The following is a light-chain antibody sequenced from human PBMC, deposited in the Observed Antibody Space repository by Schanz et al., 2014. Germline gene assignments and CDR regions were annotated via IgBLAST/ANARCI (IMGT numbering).Light chain of an antibody. J-gene: IGLJ3*02. Sequence: QSVLTQPRSVSGSPGQSVSISCTGTSSGVGDLNYVSWYQQLPGKAPKLMISEVSKRPSGVPDRFSGSKSGNTASLTVSGLQAEDEADYYCNSYAGSNNWVFGGGTKVTVL. CDR1: SSGVGDLNY. CDR3: NSYAGSNNWV. V-gene: IGLV2-8*01. CDR2: EVS.